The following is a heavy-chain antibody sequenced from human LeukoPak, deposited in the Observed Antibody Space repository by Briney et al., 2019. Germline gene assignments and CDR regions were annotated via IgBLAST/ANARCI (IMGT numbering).Heavy chain of an antibody. J-gene: IGHJ4*02. CDR1: GFTFDDYA. D-gene: IGHD1-26*01. CDR3: AKARWEPDFDY. CDR2: INENGDIA. V-gene: IGHV3-43*02. Sequence: PGGSLRLSCAASGFTFDDYAMHWVRQGPGKSLEWVSLINENGDIAYYGDSVRGRFTVSRDNAKNSLYLQMNSLTTEDTALYYCAKARWEPDFDYWRQGTLVTVSS.